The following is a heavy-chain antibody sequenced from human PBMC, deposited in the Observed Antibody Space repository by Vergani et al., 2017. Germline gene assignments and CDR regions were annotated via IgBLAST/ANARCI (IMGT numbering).Heavy chain of an antibody. CDR2: IYYSGST. CDR3: AGAACVGWRRRFSNWFDP. CDR1: GGSISSYY. J-gene: IGHJ5*02. Sequence: QVQLQESGPGLVKPSETLSLTCTVSGGSISSYYWSWIRQPPGKGLEWIGYIYYSGSTNYNPSLKSRVTISVDTSKNQFSLKLSSVTAADTAVYYWAGAACVGWRRRFSNWFDPWGQGTLVTVSS. V-gene: IGHV4-59*01. D-gene: IGHD6-25*01.